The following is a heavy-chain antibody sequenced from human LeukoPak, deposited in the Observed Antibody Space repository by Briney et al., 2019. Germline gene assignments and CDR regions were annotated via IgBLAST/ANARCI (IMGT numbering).Heavy chain of an antibody. CDR1: GGSISSSSYY. CDR3: ARHDGVWYSSSWYLDY. CDR2: IYYSGST. Sequence: KASETLSLTCTVSGGSISSSSYYWGWIRQPPGKGLEWIGSIYYSGSTYYNPSLKSRVTISVDTSKNQFSLKLSSVTAADTAVYCCARHDGVWYSSSWYLDYWGQGTLVTVSS. D-gene: IGHD6-13*01. J-gene: IGHJ4*02. V-gene: IGHV4-39*01.